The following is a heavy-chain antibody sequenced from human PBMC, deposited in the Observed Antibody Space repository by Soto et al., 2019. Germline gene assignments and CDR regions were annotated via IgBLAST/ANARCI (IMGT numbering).Heavy chain of an antibody. J-gene: IGHJ6*03. Sequence: EVQLVESGGGLVQPGGSLRLSCAASGFTFSNYWMYWVRQAPGKGLVWVSRINSDGSVSSYADSVKGRLTISRDNVKNPLYLQMDSLRAEDTAVYYCERGDCVGGTCYSLAGSFYYYMDVWGKGTTVTVFS. CDR2: INSDGSVS. V-gene: IGHV3-74*01. D-gene: IGHD2-15*01. CDR3: ERGDCVGGTCYSLAGSFYYYMDV. CDR1: GFTFSNYW.